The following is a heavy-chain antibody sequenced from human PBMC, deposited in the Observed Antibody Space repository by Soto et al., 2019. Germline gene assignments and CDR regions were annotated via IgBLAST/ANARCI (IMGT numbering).Heavy chain of an antibody. D-gene: IGHD3-3*01. CDR1: GGSVSSGGYY. V-gene: IGHV4-31*03. J-gene: IGHJ3*01. Sequence: QVHLQESGPGLVKPSQTLTLTCTVSGGSVSSGGYYWNWIRQHPGKGLEWIGYIYDSETTYYNPSLKSRLTISLDTSKNQFSLKVTSVSPADTAVYYCARENFGVAVHEAFDLWGQGTMVTVSS. CDR3: ARENFGVAVHEAFDL. CDR2: IYDSETT.